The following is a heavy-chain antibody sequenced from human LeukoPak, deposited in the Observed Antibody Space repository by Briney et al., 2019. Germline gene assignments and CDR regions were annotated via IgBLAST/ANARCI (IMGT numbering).Heavy chain of an antibody. CDR1: GGSISSYY. D-gene: IGHD3-16*01. V-gene: IGHV4-59*01. Sequence: SETPSLTCTVSGGSISSYYWSWIRQPPGRGLEWIGYMYDSGSTRSTNYNPSLKSRVTSSVDTSKNHFSLKLTSVTAADTAVYYCARVGGVPLGAFDIWGQGTLVIASS. J-gene: IGHJ3*02. CDR2: MYDSGSTRST. CDR3: ARVGGVPLGAFDI.